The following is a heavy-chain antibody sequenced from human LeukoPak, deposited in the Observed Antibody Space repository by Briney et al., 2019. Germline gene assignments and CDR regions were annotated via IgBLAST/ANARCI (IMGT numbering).Heavy chain of an antibody. D-gene: IGHD6-13*01. CDR1: GFTFSSYA. V-gene: IGHV3-23*01. J-gene: IGHJ4*02. CDR2: ISGSGGST. CDR3: ARVVAAAGTDY. Sequence: PGGSLRLSCAASGFTFSSYAMSWVRQAPGKGLEWVSAISGSGGSTYYADSVKGRFTISRNNSKNTLYLQMNSPRAEDTAVYYCARVVAAAGTDYWGQGTLVTVSS.